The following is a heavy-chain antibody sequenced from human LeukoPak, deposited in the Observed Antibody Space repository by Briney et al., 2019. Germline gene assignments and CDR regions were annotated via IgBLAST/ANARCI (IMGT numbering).Heavy chain of an antibody. CDR1: GFTFSSYA. D-gene: IGHD1-14*01. V-gene: IGHV3-30-3*01. CDR2: ISYDGSNK. CDR3: ARNRDAFDI. Sequence: GGSLRLSCAASGFTFSSYAMHWVRQAPGKGLEWVAVISYDGSNKYYADSVKGRFTISRDNSKNTLYLQMNSLRAEDTAVYYCARNRDAFDIWGQGTMVTVSS. J-gene: IGHJ3*02.